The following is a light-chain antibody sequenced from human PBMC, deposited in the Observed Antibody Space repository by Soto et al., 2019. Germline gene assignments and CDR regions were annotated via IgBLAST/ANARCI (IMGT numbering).Light chain of an antibody. CDR2: GAS. V-gene: IGKV3-15*01. CDR3: QQYYSTPRT. CDR1: QSVSSN. Sequence: EIVMTQSPATLSVSPGERATLSCRASQSVSSNLAWYQQKPGQAPRLLIYGASTRATGIPDRFSGSGSGTEFTLTISSLQSEDFAVYYCQQYYSTPRTFGQGTKLEIK. J-gene: IGKJ2*01.